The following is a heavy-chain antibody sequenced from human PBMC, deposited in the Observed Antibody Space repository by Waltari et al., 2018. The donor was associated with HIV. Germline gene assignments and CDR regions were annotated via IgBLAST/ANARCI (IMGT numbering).Heavy chain of an antibody. V-gene: IGHV3-74*01. CDR2: INSDGSST. J-gene: IGHJ4*02. D-gene: IGHD4-17*01. CDR1: GFTFRRYW. Sequence: EVQLVESGGGLVQPGGSLRLSCAASGFTFRRYWMHWVRQAPGKGLVWVSRINSDGSSTSYADSVKGRFTISRDNAKNTLYLQMNSLRAEDTAVYYCARPILDDYGDYFDYWGQGTLVTVSS. CDR3: ARPILDDYGDYFDY.